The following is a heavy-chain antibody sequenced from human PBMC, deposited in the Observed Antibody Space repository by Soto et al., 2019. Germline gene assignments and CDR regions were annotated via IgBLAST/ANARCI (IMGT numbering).Heavy chain of an antibody. CDR1: GGTFSSYA. D-gene: IGHD3-22*01. V-gene: IGHV1-69*13. CDR3: ARILDYDSSGYYLDAFDI. CDR2: IIPIFGTA. J-gene: IGHJ3*02. Sequence: SVKVSCKASGGTFSSYAISWVRQAPGQGLEWMGGIIPIFGTANYAQKFQGRVTITADESTSTAYMELSSLRSEDTAVYYCARILDYDSSGYYLDAFDIWGQGTMVTVSS.